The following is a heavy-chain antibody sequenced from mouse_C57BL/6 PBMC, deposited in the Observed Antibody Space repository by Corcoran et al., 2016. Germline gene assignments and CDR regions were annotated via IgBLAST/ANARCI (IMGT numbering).Heavy chain of an antibody. CDR2: INPNNGGT. Sequence: EVQLQQSGPELVKPGASVKISCKASGYTFTDYYMNWVKQSHGKSLEWIGDINPNNGGTSYNQKFKGKATLTVDKSSSTAYMELRSLTSEDSAVYYCARSRGYDYDGFAWGQGTLVTVSA. CDR3: ARSRGYDYDGFA. V-gene: IGHV1-26*01. CDR1: GYTFTDYY. J-gene: IGHJ3*01. D-gene: IGHD2-4*01.